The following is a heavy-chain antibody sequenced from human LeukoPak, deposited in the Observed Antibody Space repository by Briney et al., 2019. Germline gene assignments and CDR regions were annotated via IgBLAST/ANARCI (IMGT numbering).Heavy chain of an antibody. CDR1: GFTFNSYA. J-gene: IGHJ4*02. V-gene: IGHV3-23*01. Sequence: AGGSQRLSCAASGFTFNSYAMSWVRQAPGKGLEWVSAISGSGGSTYYADSVKGRFTISRDNSKNTLYLQMNSLRAEDTAVYYCARFNNYYEEYWGQGTLVTVSS. CDR2: ISGSGGST. CDR3: ARFNNYYEEY. D-gene: IGHD3-22*01.